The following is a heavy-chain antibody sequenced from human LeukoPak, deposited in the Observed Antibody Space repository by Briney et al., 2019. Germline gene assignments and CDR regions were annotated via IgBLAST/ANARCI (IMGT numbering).Heavy chain of an antibody. CDR3: AREMAHYFDSSGYSF. D-gene: IGHD3-22*01. CDR1: GFTFSSYS. CDR2: ISSSSSYI. V-gene: IGHV3-21*01. J-gene: IGHJ4*02. Sequence: GGSLRLSCAASGFTFSSYSMNWVRQAPGKGLEWVSSISSSSSYIYYADSVKGRFTISRDNAKNSLYLQMNSLRAEDTAVYYCAREMAHYFDSSGYSFWGQGTLVTVSS.